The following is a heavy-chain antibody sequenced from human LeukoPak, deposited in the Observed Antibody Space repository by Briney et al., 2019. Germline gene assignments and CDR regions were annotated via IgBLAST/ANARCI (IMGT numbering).Heavy chain of an antibody. CDR2: ISGSGGST. CDR3: ARHNPNPFGRKAFDI. J-gene: IGHJ3*02. D-gene: IGHD3-10*01. V-gene: IGHV3-23*01. Sequence: GGSLRLSCAASGFTFSTYAVSWVRQAPGKGLEWVSGISGSGGSTYYADSVKGRFTISRDNSKNTLYLQMNSLRAEDTAVYYCARHNPNPFGRKAFDIWGQGTMVTVSS. CDR1: GFTFSTYA.